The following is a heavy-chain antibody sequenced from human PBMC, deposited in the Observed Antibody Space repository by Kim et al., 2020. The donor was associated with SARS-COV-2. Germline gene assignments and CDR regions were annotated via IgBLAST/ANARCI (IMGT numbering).Heavy chain of an antibody. V-gene: IGHV3-33*01. CDR3: VRREAQLWFPGNGMDV. CDR1: GFTFSNYG. CDR2: IWYDGSNK. J-gene: IGHJ6*01. Sequence: GGSLRLSCAVSGFTFSNYGMHWVRQAPGKGLEWVSIIWYDGSNKHYADSVKGRFTISRDNSKNTLYLQMNSLRAEDTAVYYCVRREAQLWFPGNGMDVWGQGTTVIVSS. D-gene: IGHD5-18*01.